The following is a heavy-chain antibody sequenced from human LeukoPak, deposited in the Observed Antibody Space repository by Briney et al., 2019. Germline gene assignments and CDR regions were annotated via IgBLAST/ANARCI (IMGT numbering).Heavy chain of an antibody. CDR1: GGSFSGYY. J-gene: IGHJ5*02. V-gene: IGHV4-34*01. CDR3: ARGDCSSTSCYWSFDP. CDR2: INHSGST. D-gene: IGHD2-2*01. Sequence: SETLSLTCAVYGGSFSGYYWSWIRQPPGKGLEWIGEINHSGSTNYNPSLNSRVTISVDTSKNQFSLKLSSVTAADTAVYYCARGDCSSTSCYWSFDPWGQGTLVTVSS.